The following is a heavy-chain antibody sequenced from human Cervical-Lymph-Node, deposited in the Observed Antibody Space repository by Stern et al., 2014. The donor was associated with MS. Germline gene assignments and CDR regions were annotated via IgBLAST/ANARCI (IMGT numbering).Heavy chain of an antibody. Sequence: EVQLVQSGAEVKRPGESLKISCKGSGYTFARYWIAWVRQMPGKGLDWMGVVYPDDSDSRYSPSLQGQVTISADKSISTAYLQWSSLKASDTAMYYCARVRCSDGGCYSLDAFDVWGQGTVVTVSS. V-gene: IGHV5-51*03. CDR3: ARVRCSDGGCYSLDAFDV. D-gene: IGHD2-15*01. J-gene: IGHJ3*01. CDR1: GYTFARYW. CDR2: VYPDDSDS.